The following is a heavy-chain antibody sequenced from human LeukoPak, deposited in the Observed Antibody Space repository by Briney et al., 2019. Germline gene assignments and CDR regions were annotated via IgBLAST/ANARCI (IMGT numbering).Heavy chain of an antibody. J-gene: IGHJ6*03. D-gene: IGHD3-10*01. CDR1: GFTLSSYG. V-gene: IGHV3-23*01. Sequence: GGSLRLSCAASGFTLSSYGMSWVRQAPGKGLEWVSAISGSGGSTYYADSVKGRFTISRDNSKNTLYLQMNSLRAEDTAVYYCAKVFGLWFGELLSSLYMDVWGKGTTVTISS. CDR2: ISGSGGST. CDR3: AKVFGLWFGELLSSLYMDV.